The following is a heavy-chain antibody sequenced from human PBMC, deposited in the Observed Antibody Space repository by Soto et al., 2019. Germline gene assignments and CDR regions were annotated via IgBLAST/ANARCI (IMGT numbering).Heavy chain of an antibody. J-gene: IGHJ4*02. CDR3: ARHGVVAATSPYYFDY. CDR2: IYYSGST. CDR1: GGSISSYY. V-gene: IGHV4-59*08. D-gene: IGHD2-15*01. Sequence: PSETLSLTCTVSGGSISSYYWSWIRQPPGKGLEWIGYIYYSGSTNYNPSLKSRVTISVDTSKNQFSLKLSSVTAADTAVYYCARHGVVAATSPYYFDYWGQGTLVTVSS.